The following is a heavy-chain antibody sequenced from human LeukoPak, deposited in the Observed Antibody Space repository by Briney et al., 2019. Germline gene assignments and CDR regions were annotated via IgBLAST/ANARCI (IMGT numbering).Heavy chain of an antibody. CDR2: ISYDGSNK. D-gene: IGHD1-26*01. J-gene: IGHJ4*02. CDR1: GLTFSSFG. CDR3: AREGVVGATPYFDY. Sequence: GGSLRLSCAASGLTFSSFGMHWVRQAPGKGLEWVAVISYDGSNKYYADSVKGRFTISRDNSKNTLYLQMNSLRAEDTAVYYCAREGVVGATPYFDYWGQGTLVTVSS. V-gene: IGHV3-30*03.